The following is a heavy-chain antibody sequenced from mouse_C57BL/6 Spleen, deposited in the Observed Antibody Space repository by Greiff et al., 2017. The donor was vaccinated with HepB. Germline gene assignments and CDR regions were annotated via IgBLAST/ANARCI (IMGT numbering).Heavy chain of an antibody. Sequence: VMLVESGAELARPGASVKLSCKASGYTFTSYGISWVKQRTGQGLEWIGEIYPRSGNTYYNEKFKGKATLTADKSSSTAYMELRSLTSEDSAVYFCARDDTTVVATDYFDYWGQGTTLTVSS. CDR1: GYTFTSYG. CDR2: IYPRSGNT. V-gene: IGHV1-81*01. D-gene: IGHD1-1*01. J-gene: IGHJ2*01. CDR3: ARDDTTVVATDYFDY.